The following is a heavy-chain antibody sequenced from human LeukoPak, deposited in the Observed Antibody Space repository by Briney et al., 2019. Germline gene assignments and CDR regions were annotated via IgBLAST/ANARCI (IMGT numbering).Heavy chain of an antibody. Sequence: SVTVSCTASRGTFSSYAISWVRQAPGQGLEWMGGIIPIFGTANYAQKFQGRVTITADKSTSTVYMDLSSLRSEDTAMYYCARPRFPYYRLSGPDYYYMDVWGKGTTVTVSS. CDR3: ARPRFPYYRLSGPDYYYMDV. V-gene: IGHV1-69*06. CDR1: RGTFSSYA. J-gene: IGHJ6*03. CDR2: IIPIFGTA. D-gene: IGHD3-10*01.